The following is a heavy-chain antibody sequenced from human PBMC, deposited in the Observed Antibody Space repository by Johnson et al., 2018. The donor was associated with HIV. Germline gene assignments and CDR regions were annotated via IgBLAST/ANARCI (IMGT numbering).Heavy chain of an antibody. V-gene: IGHV3-30-3*01. CDR2: ISYDGSNK. D-gene: IGHD4-23*01. Sequence: QVQLVESGGGLVKPGGSLRLSCAASGFTFDDYTMHWVRQAPGKGLEWVAVISYDGSNKYYADSVKGRFTISRDNSKNTLYLQMNSLRAEDTAVYYCARDRSGRWVPIYWGQGTMVTVSS. CDR3: ARDRSGRWVPIY. J-gene: IGHJ3*01. CDR1: GFTFDDYT.